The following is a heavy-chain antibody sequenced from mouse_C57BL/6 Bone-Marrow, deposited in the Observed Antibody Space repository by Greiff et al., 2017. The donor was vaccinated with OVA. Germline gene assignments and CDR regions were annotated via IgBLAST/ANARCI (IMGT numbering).Heavy chain of an antibody. CDR3: TRRGNPCAMDY. J-gene: IGHJ4*01. CDR1: GYTFTDYE. V-gene: IGHV1-15*01. Sequence: VQLQQSGAELVRPGASVTLSCKASGYTFTDYEMHWVKQTPVHGLEWIGAIDPETGGTAYNQKFKGKAILTADKSSSTAYMELRSLTSEDSAVYYCTRRGNPCAMDYWGQGTSVTVSS. D-gene: IGHD2-1*01. CDR2: IDPETGGT.